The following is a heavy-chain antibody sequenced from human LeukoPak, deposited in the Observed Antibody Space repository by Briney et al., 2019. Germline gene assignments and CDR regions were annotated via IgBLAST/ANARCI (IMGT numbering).Heavy chain of an antibody. D-gene: IGHD2-15*01. Sequence: GASVKVSCRASGYTFTSYYMHWVRQAPGQGLEWMGWISVYNGNTNYAQKFQGRVTMTTDTSTSTAYMELRSLRSDDTAVYYCARDDSGARVVADPIDYWGQGTLVTVSS. V-gene: IGHV1-18*04. CDR1: GYTFTSYY. CDR2: ISVYNGNT. J-gene: IGHJ4*02. CDR3: ARDDSGARVVADPIDY.